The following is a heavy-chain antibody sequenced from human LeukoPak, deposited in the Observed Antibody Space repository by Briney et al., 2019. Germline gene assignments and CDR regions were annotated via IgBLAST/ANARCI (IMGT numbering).Heavy chain of an antibody. D-gene: IGHD3-10*02. CDR2: INQDGGEK. J-gene: IGHJ6*04. V-gene: IGHV3-7*01. CDR1: GFTFTVYW. Sequence: GGSLRLSCAASGFTFTVYWMSWVRQAPGKGLEWVANINQDGGEKYYLDSVKGRFTISRDNAKNSLYLQMNSLRAEDTAVYYCAELGITMIGGVWGKGTTVTISS. CDR3: AELGITMIGGV.